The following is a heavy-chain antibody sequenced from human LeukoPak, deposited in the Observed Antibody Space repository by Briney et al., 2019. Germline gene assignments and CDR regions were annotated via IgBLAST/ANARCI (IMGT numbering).Heavy chain of an antibody. V-gene: IGHV3-21*01. Sequence: GGSLRLSCAASGFTFSSYTMNWVRQAPGKGLEWVSCISSSSSYIYYADSVKGRFTISRDNAKNSLYLQMNSLRAEDTAVYYRARVWTGQWPPHYYYMDVWGKGTTVTISS. CDR2: ISSSSSYI. CDR3: ARVWTGQWPPHYYYMDV. D-gene: IGHD6-19*01. CDR1: GFTFSSYT. J-gene: IGHJ6*03.